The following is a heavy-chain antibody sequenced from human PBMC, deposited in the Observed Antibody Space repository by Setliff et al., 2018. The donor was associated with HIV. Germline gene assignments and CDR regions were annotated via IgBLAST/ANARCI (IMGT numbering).Heavy chain of an antibody. J-gene: IGHJ4*02. V-gene: IGHV5-51*01. Sequence: GESLKISCKGSGSSFSSYWIGWVRQMPGKGLEWMGIIYPGDSPSFQGQVTISADKSIATAYLHWSSLKASDTAMYYCATVDPNYGDYANSWGQGILVTVSS. D-gene: IGHD4-17*01. CDR2: IYPG. CDR3: ATVDPNYGDYANS. CDR1: GSSFSSYW.